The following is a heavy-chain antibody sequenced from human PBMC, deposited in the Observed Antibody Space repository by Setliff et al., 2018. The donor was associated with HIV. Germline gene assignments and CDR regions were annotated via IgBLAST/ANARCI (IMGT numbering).Heavy chain of an antibody. V-gene: IGHV4-39*01. CDR3: ARQMGSGSYDTGYYFDS. CDR2: ITYSETT. J-gene: IGHJ4*02. D-gene: IGHD1-26*01. CDR1: TVSITTTSDS. Sequence: SETLSLTCNVSTVSITTTSDSWAWIRQPPGKGLEWIGSISFSTGTGLEWIVGITYSETTSYNPTLNGRVTMSVDTSKNQFSLDLSSVTAADTAVYFCARQMGSGSYDTGYYFDSWGQGTPVTVS.